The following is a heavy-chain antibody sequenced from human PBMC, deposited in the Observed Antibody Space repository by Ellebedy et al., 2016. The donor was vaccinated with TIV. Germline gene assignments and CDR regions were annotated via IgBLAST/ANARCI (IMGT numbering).Heavy chain of an antibody. Sequence: GESLKISXAASGFTFSSYAMSWVRQAPGKGLEWVSAISGSGGSTYYADSVKGRFTISRDNSKNTLYLQMNSLRAEDTAAYYCAKGEFCGGDCYSGSYFDYWGQGTLVTVSS. V-gene: IGHV3-23*01. J-gene: IGHJ4*02. D-gene: IGHD2-21*01. CDR3: AKGEFCGGDCYSGSYFDY. CDR1: GFTFSSYA. CDR2: ISGSGGST.